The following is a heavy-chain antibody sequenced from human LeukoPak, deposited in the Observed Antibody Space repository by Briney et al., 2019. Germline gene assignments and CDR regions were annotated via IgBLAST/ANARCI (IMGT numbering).Heavy chain of an antibody. CDR1: GGSFSGYY. V-gene: IGHV4-34*01. J-gene: IGHJ6*04. CDR2: INHSGST. Sequence: KASETLSLTCAVYGGSFSGYYWSWIHQPPGKGLEWIGEINHSGSTNYNPSLKSRVTLSVDTSKNQFSLKLSSVTAADTAVYYCARGLRIVVGYYYYGMDVWGKGTTVTVSS. D-gene: IGHD2-2*01. CDR3: ARGLRIVVGYYYYGMDV.